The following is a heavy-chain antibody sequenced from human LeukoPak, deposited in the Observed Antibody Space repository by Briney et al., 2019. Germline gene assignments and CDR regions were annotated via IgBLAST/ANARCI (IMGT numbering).Heavy chain of an antibody. V-gene: IGHV4-31*03. CDR2: IYYSGST. J-gene: IGHJ6*02. CDR3: ARRRGSGMDV. D-gene: IGHD3-10*01. Sequence: SQTLSLTCTVSGGSISSGGYYWSWIRQHPGKGLEWIGYIYYSGSTNYNPSLKSRVTISVDTSKNQFSLKLSSVTAADTAVYYCARRRGSGMDVWGQGTTVTVSS. CDR1: GGSISSGGYY.